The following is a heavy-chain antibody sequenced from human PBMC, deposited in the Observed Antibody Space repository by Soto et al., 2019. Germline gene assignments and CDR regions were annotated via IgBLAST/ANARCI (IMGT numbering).Heavy chain of an antibody. CDR3: ARDSPLRFLEWSKPVPPDHYGMDV. J-gene: IGHJ6*02. CDR1: GGSISSGGYS. CDR2: IYHSGST. Sequence: SETLSLTCAVSGGSISSGGYSWSWIRQPPGKGLEWIGYIYHSGSTYYNPSLKSRVTISVDTSKNQFSLKLSSVTAADTAVYYCARDSPLRFLEWSKPVPPDHYGMDVWGQGTTVTVSS. D-gene: IGHD3-3*01. V-gene: IGHV4-30-2*01.